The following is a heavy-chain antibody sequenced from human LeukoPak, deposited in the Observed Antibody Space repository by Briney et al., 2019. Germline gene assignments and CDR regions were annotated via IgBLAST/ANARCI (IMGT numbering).Heavy chain of an antibody. V-gene: IGHV4-61*05. CDR1: GASISGSRYF. Sequence: SETLSLTCSLSGASISGSRYFWGWIRQPPGKGLDWIGYIYYSGSTNYNPSLKSRVTISVDTSKNQFSLKLSSVTAADTAVYYCARVETIAVAGTKWFDPWGQGTLVTVSS. CDR2: IYYSGST. CDR3: ARVETIAVAGTKWFDP. J-gene: IGHJ5*02. D-gene: IGHD6-19*01.